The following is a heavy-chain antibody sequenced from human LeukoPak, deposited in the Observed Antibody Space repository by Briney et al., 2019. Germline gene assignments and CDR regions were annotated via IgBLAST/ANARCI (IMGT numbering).Heavy chain of an antibody. CDR2: IYCSGST. J-gene: IGHJ4*02. V-gene: IGHV4-59*01. D-gene: IGHD4-17*01. CDR3: ARSIDDYGDYAY. CDR1: GGSISSYY. Sequence: SETLSLTCTVSGGSISSYYWSWIRQPPGKGLEWIGYIYCSGSTNYNPSLKSRVTISVDTSKNQFSLKLSSVTAADTAVYYCARSIDDYGDYAYWGQGTLVTVSS.